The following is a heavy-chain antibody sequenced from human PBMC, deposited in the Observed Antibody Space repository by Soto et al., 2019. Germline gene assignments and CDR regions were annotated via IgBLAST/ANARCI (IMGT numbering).Heavy chain of an antibody. CDR3: ARARGGTILTGYPYYYYMDV. CDR2: IYYSGST. D-gene: IGHD3-9*01. Sequence: SETLSLTCTVSGGSISSYYWSWIRQPPGKGLEWIGYIYYSGSTNYNPSLKSRVTISVDTSKNQFSLKLSSVTAADTAVYYCARARGGTILTGYPYYYYMDVWGKGTTVTVSS. CDR1: GGSISSYY. V-gene: IGHV4-59*01. J-gene: IGHJ6*03.